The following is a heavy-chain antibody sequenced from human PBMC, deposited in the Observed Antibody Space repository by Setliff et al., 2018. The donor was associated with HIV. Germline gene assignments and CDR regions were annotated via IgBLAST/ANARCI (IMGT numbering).Heavy chain of an antibody. V-gene: IGHV1-18*04. D-gene: IGHD3-3*01. J-gene: IGHJ4*02. CDR1: GYTFTDYF. CDR3: ARDRRITIFGVVSVVPSKRTKTRSAFDY. Sequence: ASVKVSCKASGYTFTDYFLHWVRQAPGQGLEWMGWISAYNGNTNYAQKLQGRVTMTTDTSTSTAYMELRSLRSDDTAVYYCARDRRITIFGVVSVVPSKRTKTRSAFDYWGQGTLVTVSS. CDR2: ISAYNGNT.